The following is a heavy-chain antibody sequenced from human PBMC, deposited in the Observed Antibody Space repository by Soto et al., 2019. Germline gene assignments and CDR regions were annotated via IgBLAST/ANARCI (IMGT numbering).Heavy chain of an antibody. J-gene: IGHJ6*02. CDR2: IIPIFGTA. D-gene: IGHD6-6*01. V-gene: IGHV1-69*06. CDR1: GGTFSSYA. Sequence: SVKVSCKASGGTFSSYAISWVRQAPGQGLEWMGGIIPIFGTANYAQKFQGRVTITADKSTSTAYMELSSLRSEDTAVYYCARDVGQLEYYYYGMDVWGQGTTVTVSS. CDR3: ARDVGQLEYYYYGMDV.